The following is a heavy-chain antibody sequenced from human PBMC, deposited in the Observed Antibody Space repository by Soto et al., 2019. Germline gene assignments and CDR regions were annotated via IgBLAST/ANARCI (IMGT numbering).Heavy chain of an antibody. Sequence: RRLSCAASGFTFSSYSMNWVRQAPGKGLEWVSSISSSSSYIYYADSVKGRFTISRDNAKNSLYLQMNSLRAEDTAVYYCARDLGDYGDPGYFDYWGQGTLVTVSS. V-gene: IGHV3-21*01. D-gene: IGHD4-17*01. CDR1: GFTFSSYS. CDR3: ARDLGDYGDPGYFDY. CDR2: ISSSSSYI. J-gene: IGHJ4*02.